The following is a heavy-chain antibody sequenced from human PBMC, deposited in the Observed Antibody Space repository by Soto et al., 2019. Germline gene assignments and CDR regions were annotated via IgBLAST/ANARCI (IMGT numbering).Heavy chain of an antibody. J-gene: IGHJ3*02. Sequence: GGSLRLSCAASGFSVSNNYMTWVRQAPGKGLEWLSMLYSVGSTYYADSVKGRFTVSRDNSRNTLFLQMNSLRDDDTGVYYCARARLTQWEIRGDAFDIWGQGTMVTVSS. D-gene: IGHD1-26*01. CDR1: GFSVSNNY. CDR3: ARARLTQWEIRGDAFDI. V-gene: IGHV3-53*01. CDR2: LYSVGST.